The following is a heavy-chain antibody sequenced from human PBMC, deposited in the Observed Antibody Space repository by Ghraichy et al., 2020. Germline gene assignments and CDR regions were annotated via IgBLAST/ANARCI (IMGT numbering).Heavy chain of an antibody. CDR3: VMCSGGRCHQSAFDF. D-gene: IGHD2-15*01. J-gene: IGHJ3*01. CDR2: MYSGGGT. Sequence: GGSLRLSCAASGFTASNNFLSWVRQPPGKGLEWVSTMYSGGGTVYAGSVRGRFTISRDNAKNSLYLQMNSLRAEDSAVYYCVMCSGGRCHQSAFDFWGQGTMVTVSS. V-gene: IGHV3-66*01. CDR1: GFTASNNF.